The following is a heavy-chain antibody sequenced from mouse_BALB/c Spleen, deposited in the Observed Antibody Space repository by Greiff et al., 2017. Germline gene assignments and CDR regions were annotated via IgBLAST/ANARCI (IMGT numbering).Heavy chain of an antibody. V-gene: IGHV14-3*02. Sequence: VQLQQSGAELVKPGASVKLSCTASGFNIKDTYMHWVKQRPEQGLEWIGRIDPANGNTKYAPKFQGKATITADTSSNTAYLQLSSLTAEDTAVYYCAPYGCDAWFAYWGQGTLVTVSA. CDR3: APYGCDAWFAY. CDR2: IDPANGNT. D-gene: IGHD2-2*01. J-gene: IGHJ3*01. CDR1: GFNIKDTY.